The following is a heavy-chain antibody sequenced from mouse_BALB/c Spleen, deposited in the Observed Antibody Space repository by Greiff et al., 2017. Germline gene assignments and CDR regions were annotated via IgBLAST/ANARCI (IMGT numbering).Heavy chain of an antibody. V-gene: IGHV2-6-5*01. CDR3: AKHPLYGYDPYYYAMDY. D-gene: IGHD2-2*01. Sequence: VQLQQSGPGLVAPSQSLSITCTVSGFSLTDYGVSWIRQPPGKGLEWLGVIWGGGSTYYNSALKSRLSISKDNSKSQVFLKMNSLQTDDTAMYYCAKHPLYGYDPYYYAMDYWGQGTSVTVSS. CDR1: GFSLTDYG. CDR2: IWGGGST. J-gene: IGHJ4*01.